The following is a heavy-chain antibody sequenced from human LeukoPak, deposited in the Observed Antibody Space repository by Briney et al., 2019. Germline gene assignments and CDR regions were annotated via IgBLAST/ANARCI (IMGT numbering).Heavy chain of an antibody. D-gene: IGHD6-13*01. CDR1: GFTFSRYG. J-gene: IGHJ4*02. Sequence: GRSLRLSCAASGFTFSRYGMHWVRQAPGKGLEWVAVISYDGRNKYYADSVEGRFTISRDNSKNTLYLQMSSLRVEDTAIYHCASHWAQQVVSDYWGQGTLVTVSS. V-gene: IGHV3-30*03. CDR2: ISYDGRNK. CDR3: ASHWAQQVVSDY.